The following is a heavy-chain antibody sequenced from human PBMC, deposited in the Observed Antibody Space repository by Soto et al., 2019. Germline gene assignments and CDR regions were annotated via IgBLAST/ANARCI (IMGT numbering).Heavy chain of an antibody. V-gene: IGHV4-59*06. J-gene: IGHJ4*02. CDR2: IYYSGST. CDR3: ARSGYSYGPDPLLY. CDR1: GGSGTSYY. Sequence: PSETLSLTRSVSGGSGTSYYWSWIRQHPGKGLEWIGYIYYSGSTYYNPSLKSRVTISVDTSKNQFSLKLSSVTAADTAVYYCARSGYSYGPDPLLYWGQGTLVTVSS. D-gene: IGHD5-18*01.